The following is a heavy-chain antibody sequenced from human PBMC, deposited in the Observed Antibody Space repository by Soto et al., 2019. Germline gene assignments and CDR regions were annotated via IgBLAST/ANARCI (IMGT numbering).Heavy chain of an antibody. CDR1: GGSISSDYYC. D-gene: IGHD7-27*01. CDR3: ARGPSGDKVDN. V-gene: IGHV4-30-4*01. J-gene: IGHJ4*02. CDR2: IYNSVKT. Sequence: QVQLQESGPGLVKPSQTLSLICTVFGGSISSDYYCWSWIRQSPEKGLEWIGHIYNSVKTYSNPSLSSRVTISVDTSKNHFSMKLTSVTAADTAVYYCARGPSGDKVDNWGQGTLVTVSS.